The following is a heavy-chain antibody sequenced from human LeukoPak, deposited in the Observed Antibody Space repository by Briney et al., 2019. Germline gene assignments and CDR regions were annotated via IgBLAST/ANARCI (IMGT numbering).Heavy chain of an antibody. CDR2: IIPIFGTA. D-gene: IGHD3-3*01. CDR1: GGTFSSYA. Sequence: SVKVSCKASGGTFSSYAISWVRQAPGQGLEWMGGIIPIFGTANYAQKFQGRVTITADESTSTAYMELSSLRSEDMAVYYCARGSGGGLRFLEWPKKYYFDYWGQGTLVTVSS. CDR3: ARGSGGGLRFLEWPKKYYFDY. V-gene: IGHV1-69*13. J-gene: IGHJ4*02.